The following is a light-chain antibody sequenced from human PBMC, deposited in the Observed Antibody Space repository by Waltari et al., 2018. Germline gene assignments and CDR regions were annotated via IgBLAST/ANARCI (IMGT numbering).Light chain of an antibody. Sequence: QSALTQPASVSGSPGQSITIPCTGTSSDVGNYNYVSWYQRHPGKVPQLLIYVVSNRPSGFSNRFSGSKSGNTASLTISGLQAEDEADYYCSSYTGGSTFYVFGTGTKGAVL. V-gene: IGLV2-14*01. CDR3: SSYTGGSTFYV. CDR1: SSDVGNYNY. CDR2: VVS. J-gene: IGLJ1*01.